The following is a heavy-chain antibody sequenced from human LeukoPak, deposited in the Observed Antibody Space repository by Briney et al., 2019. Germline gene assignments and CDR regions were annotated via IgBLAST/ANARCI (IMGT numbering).Heavy chain of an antibody. V-gene: IGHV4-34*01. D-gene: IGHD2-2*01. J-gene: IGHJ6*03. CDR1: GGSFSGYY. Sequence: PSETLSLTCDVYGGSFSGYYWSWIRQPPEKGLEWIGEINHSGSTNYNPSLKSRVTISVDTSKNQFSLKLSSVTAADTAVYYCARGPVKGYCSSTSCTPGHMDVWGKGTTVTVSS. CDR3: ARGPVKGYCSSTSCTPGHMDV. CDR2: INHSGST.